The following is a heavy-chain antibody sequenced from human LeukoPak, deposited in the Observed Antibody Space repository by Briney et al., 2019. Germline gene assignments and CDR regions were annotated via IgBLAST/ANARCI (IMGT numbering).Heavy chain of an antibody. CDR3: ARGSWFGELPKVDV. CDR1: GGSISSYY. J-gene: IGHJ6*04. Sequence: SETLSLTCTVPGGSISSYYWSWIRQPPGKGLEWIGYIYYSGSTNYNPSLKSRVTISVDTSKNQFSLKLSSVTAADTAVYYCARGSWFGELPKVDVWGKGTTVTVSS. V-gene: IGHV4-59*01. D-gene: IGHD3-10*01. CDR2: IYYSGST.